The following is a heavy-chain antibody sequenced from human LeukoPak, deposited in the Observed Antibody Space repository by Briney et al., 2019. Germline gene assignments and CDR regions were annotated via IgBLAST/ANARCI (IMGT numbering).Heavy chain of an antibody. CDR1: KFTFSSYW. D-gene: IGHD1-26*01. CDR2: IEQDGSEK. V-gene: IGHV3-7*01. J-gene: IGHJ4*02. Sequence: GGSLRLSCAASKFTFSSYWMSWVRQAPGKGLEWVANIEQDGSEKYYVDSVRGRFTISRDNAKNSLSLQMNSLRVEDTAVYYCARDVVGDYYFDYWGQGTLVTVSS. CDR3: ARDVVGDYYFDY.